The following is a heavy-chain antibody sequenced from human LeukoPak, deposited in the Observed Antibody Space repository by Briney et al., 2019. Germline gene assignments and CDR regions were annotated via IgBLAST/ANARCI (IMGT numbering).Heavy chain of an antibody. CDR3: ARGGWYPESFQH. D-gene: IGHD6-19*01. CDR1: GGSISSYY. J-gene: IGHJ1*01. Sequence: SETLSLTCTVSGGSISSYYWNWIRQPPGKGLEWIGYIYYSGSTNYNPSLKSRVTISVDTSKNQFSLKLSSVAAADTAVYYCARGGWYPESFQHWGQGALVTVSS. CDR2: IYYSGST. V-gene: IGHV4-59*01.